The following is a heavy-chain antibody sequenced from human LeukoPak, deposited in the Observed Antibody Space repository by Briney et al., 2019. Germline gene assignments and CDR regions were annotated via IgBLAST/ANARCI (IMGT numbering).Heavy chain of an antibody. CDR1: GGSFRGYY. J-gene: IGHJ6*03. D-gene: IGHD3-10*01. CDR3: ARGTMVRGVIILKKYYYYYMDV. CDR2: INHSGST. Sequence: SETLSLTCAVYGGSFRGYYWSWIRKPPGKGRDWIGEINHSGSTNYKLSLKSRVTISVDTSKNQLSLKLSSVTAADTAVYYCARGTMVRGVIILKKYYYYYMDVWGKGTTVTVSS. V-gene: IGHV4-34*01.